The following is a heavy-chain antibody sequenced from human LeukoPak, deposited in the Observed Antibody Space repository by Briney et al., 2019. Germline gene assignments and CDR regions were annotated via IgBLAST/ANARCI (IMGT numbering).Heavy chain of an antibody. CDR1: GGSISSYY. J-gene: IGHJ4*02. Sequence: PSETLSLTCTVSGGSISSYYWSWIRQPPGKGLEWIGYIYYSGSTNYNPSLKSRVTISVDTSKNQSSLKLSSVTAADTAVYYCARVPNYYDSSFDYWGQGTLVTVSS. CDR3: ARVPNYYDSSFDY. D-gene: IGHD3-22*01. CDR2: IYYSGST. V-gene: IGHV4-59*01.